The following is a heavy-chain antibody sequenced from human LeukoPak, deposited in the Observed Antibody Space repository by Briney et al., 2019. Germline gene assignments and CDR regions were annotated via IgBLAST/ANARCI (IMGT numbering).Heavy chain of an antibody. Sequence: TSETLSLTCSVSGGSISSSAYYWGWIRQPPGQGLEWIGSIYYSGNTYYNPSLKSPVTISIDTSKNQFSLRLISVTAADTAVYYCARDGRLLWFGELLYPYYFDYWGQGTLVTVSS. D-gene: IGHD3-10*01. CDR3: ARDGRLLWFGELLYPYYFDY. CDR1: GGSISSSAYY. V-gene: IGHV4-39*07. J-gene: IGHJ4*02. CDR2: IYYSGNT.